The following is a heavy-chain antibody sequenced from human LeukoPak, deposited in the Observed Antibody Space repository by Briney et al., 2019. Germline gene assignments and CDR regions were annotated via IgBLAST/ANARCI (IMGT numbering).Heavy chain of an antibody. D-gene: IGHD3/OR15-3a*01. CDR3: ARDMIFGVVIDYYYGMDV. Sequence: ASVKVSCKASGYTFTTYPVNWVRQAPGQGLEWMGWISAYNGNTNYAQKLQGRVTMTTDTSTSTAYMELRSLRSDDTAVYYCARDMIFGVVIDYYYGMDVWGQGTTVTVSS. CDR2: ISAYNGNT. J-gene: IGHJ6*02. V-gene: IGHV1-18*01. CDR1: GYTFTTYP.